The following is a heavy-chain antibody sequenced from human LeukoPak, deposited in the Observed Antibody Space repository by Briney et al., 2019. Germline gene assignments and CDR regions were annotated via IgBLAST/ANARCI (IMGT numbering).Heavy chain of an antibody. CDR2: IRYDGSNK. Sequence: GGSLRLSCAASGFTFSSYSMNWVRQAPGKGLEWVAFIRYDGSNKYYADSVKGRFTISRDNSKNTLYLQMNSLRAEDTAVYYCANDEGGVIVPSDYWGQGTLVTVSS. CDR1: GFTFSSYS. CDR3: ANDEGGVIVPSDY. J-gene: IGHJ4*02. D-gene: IGHD3-16*02. V-gene: IGHV3-30*02.